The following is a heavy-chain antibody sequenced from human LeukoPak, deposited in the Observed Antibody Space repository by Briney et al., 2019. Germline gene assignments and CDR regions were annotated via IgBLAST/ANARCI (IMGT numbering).Heavy chain of an antibody. V-gene: IGHV4-34*01. CDR3: ARGRWTRGVYFDY. CDR1: GGSFSGYY. J-gene: IGHJ4*02. CDR2: INHSGST. Sequence: SETLSLTCAVYGGSFSGYYWSWTRQPPGKGLEWIGEINHSGSTNYNPSLKSRVTISVDTSKNQFSLKLSSVTAADTAVYYCARGRWTRGVYFDYWGQGTLVTVSS. D-gene: IGHD4-23*01.